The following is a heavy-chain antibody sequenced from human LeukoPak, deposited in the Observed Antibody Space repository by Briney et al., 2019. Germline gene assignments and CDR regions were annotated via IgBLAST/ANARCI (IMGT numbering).Heavy chain of an antibody. CDR1: GGSISSSSYY. V-gene: IGHV4-61*01. CDR2: IYYSGTT. Sequence: SETLSLTCTVSGGSISSSSYYWSWIRQPPGKALEWIGYIYYSGTTNYNPSLQSRVTISVDTSKNQFSLKLNSVTAADTAVYYCARVGPSGNYRPLFDYWGQGTLVTVSS. J-gene: IGHJ4*02. D-gene: IGHD1-26*01. CDR3: ARVGPSGNYRPLFDY.